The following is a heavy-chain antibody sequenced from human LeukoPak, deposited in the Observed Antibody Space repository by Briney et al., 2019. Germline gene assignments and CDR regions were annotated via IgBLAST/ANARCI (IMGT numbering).Heavy chain of an antibody. CDR3: ARGRKRFDP. J-gene: IGHJ5*02. Sequence: SETLSLTCTVSGGSISSYSWSWIRQPPGKGLEWIGYIYHSGSTTYSPSLKSRVTISVDTSKNQFSLKLNSVTAADTAVYYCARGRKRFDPWGQGTLVTVSS. V-gene: IGHV4-59*01. CDR1: GGSISSYS. CDR2: IYHSGST.